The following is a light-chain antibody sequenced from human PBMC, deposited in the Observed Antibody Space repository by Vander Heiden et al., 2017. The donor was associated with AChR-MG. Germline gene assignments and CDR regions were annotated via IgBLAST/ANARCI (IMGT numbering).Light chain of an antibody. V-gene: IGLV2-14*01. CDR1: SSDVGGYNY. CDR2: DVS. J-gene: IGLJ1*01. CDR3: SSYTSSSTLFYV. Sequence: QSALTPPAPVPGSPGQSITISCTGTSSDVGGYNYVSWYQQHPGKAPKLMIYDVSKRPSGVSNRFSGSKSGNTASLTISGLQAEDEADYYCSSYTSSSTLFYVFGTGTKVTVL.